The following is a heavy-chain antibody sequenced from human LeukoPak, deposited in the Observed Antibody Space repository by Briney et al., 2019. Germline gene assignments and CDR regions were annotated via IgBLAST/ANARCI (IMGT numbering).Heavy chain of an antibody. CDR3: AREYDDPEGGDYFDY. Sequence: SVQVSCKASGGAFSSYAINWVRQAPGQGLEWMGRIIPVLDIVNYAQKFQGRVTITADKSTSTAYMEQSSLRAEDTAVYYCAREYDDPEGGDYFDYWGQGTLVTVSS. D-gene: IGHD3-3*01. J-gene: IGHJ4*02. CDR2: IIPVLDIV. CDR1: GGAFSSYA. V-gene: IGHV1-69*04.